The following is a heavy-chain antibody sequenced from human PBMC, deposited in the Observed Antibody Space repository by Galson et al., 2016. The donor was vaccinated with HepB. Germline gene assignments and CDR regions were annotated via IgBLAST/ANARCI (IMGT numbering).Heavy chain of an antibody. CDR2: IFYDGSNK. Sequence: SLRLSCAASGFTFSNYAMHWVRQAPGKGLEWVAIIFYDGSNKNYADSVKGRFTISRDNSKNTLYLQLDSLRAEDTAVYYCSRDPHRYAPQRWGQDTLVTVSS. D-gene: IGHD2-2*01. CDR3: SRDPHRYAPQR. V-gene: IGHV3-33*01. CDR1: GFTFSNYA. J-gene: IGHJ1*01.